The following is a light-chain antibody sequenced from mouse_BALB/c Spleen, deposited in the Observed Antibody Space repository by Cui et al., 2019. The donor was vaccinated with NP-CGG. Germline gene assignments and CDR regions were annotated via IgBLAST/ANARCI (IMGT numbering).Light chain of an antibody. J-gene: IGLJ1*01. CDR1: TGAVTTSNY. CDR3: ALWYSNHWV. CDR2: GTN. Sequence: QAFVTQESGLTTSPGETVTLTCRSSTGAVTTSNYANWVQEKPDHLFTGLIGGTNNRAPGVPARFSGSLIGDKAALTITGAQTEDETIYFCALWYSNHWVFGGGTKLTVL. V-gene: IGLV1*01.